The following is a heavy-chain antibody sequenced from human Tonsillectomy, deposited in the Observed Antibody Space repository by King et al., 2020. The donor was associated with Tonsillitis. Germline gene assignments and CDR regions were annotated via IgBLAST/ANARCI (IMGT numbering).Heavy chain of an antibody. Sequence: PGLVPPSEPLSLLCSFSCDSLRPDPSFWGWLRQPPVPGLEWLEWRGSILHSGSPSYTPSLRIRVPRSVDPAKTRFSLQVRSVTAADTAVYYCARHPIWWSDRRSVWFDPWGQGTLVTVSS. CDR2: ILHSGSP. CDR3: ARHPIWWSDRRSVWFDP. V-gene: IGHV4-39*07. J-gene: IGHJ5*02. CDR1: CDSLRPDPSF. D-gene: IGHD2-8*02.